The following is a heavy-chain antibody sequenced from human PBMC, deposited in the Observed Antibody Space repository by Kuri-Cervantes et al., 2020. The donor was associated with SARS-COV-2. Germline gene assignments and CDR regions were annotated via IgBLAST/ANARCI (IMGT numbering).Heavy chain of an antibody. Sequence: SETLSLTCTVSGGSISSSSYYWGWIRQPPGKGLEWIGSIYYSGSTYYNPSLKSRVTISVDTSKSQFSLKLSSVTAADTAVYYCARLAIAAGGFLDYWGQGTLVTVSS. CDR1: GGSISSSSYY. CDR2: IYYSGST. CDR3: ARLAIAAGGFLDY. J-gene: IGHJ4*02. D-gene: IGHD6-25*01. V-gene: IGHV4-39*07.